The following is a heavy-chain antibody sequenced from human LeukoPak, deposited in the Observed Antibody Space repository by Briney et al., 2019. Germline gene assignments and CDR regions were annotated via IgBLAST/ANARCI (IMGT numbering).Heavy chain of an antibody. CDR1: GFTFTSSA. CDR3: AADVGLGATTGDY. Sequence: ASVKVSCKASGFTFTSSAVQWVRQARGQRLEWIGWIVVGSGNTNYAQKFQERVTITRDMSTSTAYMELSSLRSEDTAVYCCAADVGLGATTGDYWGQGTLVTVSS. D-gene: IGHD1-26*01. V-gene: IGHV1-58*01. CDR2: IVVGSGNT. J-gene: IGHJ4*02.